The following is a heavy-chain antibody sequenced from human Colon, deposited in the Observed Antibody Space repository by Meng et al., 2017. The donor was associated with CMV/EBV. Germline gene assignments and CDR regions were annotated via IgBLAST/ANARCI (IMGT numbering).Heavy chain of an antibody. D-gene: IGHD3-9*01. CDR3: ARNIFRGVPPDY. V-gene: IGHV4-61*01. CDR1: GGSVSSDTHY. CDR2: IFYTGST. Sequence: SETLSLTCTVSGGSVSSDTHYWSWIRQSPGKGLEWIGYIFYTGSTKYNPSLKSRVTISLDTSKNQFSLRVNSVTAADTAVYYCARNIFRGVPPDYWGQGTLVTVSS. J-gene: IGHJ4*02.